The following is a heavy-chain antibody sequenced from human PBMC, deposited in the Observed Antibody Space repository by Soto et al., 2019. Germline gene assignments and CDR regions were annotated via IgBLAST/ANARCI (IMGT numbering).Heavy chain of an antibody. V-gene: IGHV3-74*01. Sequence: EVQLVESGGGLVQPGGSLRLSCAASGFTFSTYWMHWVRQAPGKGLVWVSRIKSDGSTTNYADSVKGRFTISRDNAKNTLYLQMNSLRAEDTAVYYCKTGTMNGFDIWGQGTMVTVSS. CDR1: GFTFSTYW. J-gene: IGHJ3*02. CDR3: KTGTMNGFDI. CDR2: IKSDGSTT. D-gene: IGHD1-1*01.